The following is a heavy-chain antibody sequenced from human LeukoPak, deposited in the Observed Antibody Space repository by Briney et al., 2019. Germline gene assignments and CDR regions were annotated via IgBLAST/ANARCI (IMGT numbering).Heavy chain of an antibody. CDR2: IYYSGST. CDR1: GGSISSSSYY. D-gene: IGHD6-19*01. CDR3: ARGNGGWYFSSPRSLGY. Sequence: SETLSLTCTVSGGSISSSSYYWGWIRQPPGKGLEWIGSIYYSGSTYYNPSLKSRVTISVDTSKNQFSLKLSSVTAADTAVYYCARGNGGWYFSSPRSLGYWGQGTLVTVSS. V-gene: IGHV4-39*07. J-gene: IGHJ4*02.